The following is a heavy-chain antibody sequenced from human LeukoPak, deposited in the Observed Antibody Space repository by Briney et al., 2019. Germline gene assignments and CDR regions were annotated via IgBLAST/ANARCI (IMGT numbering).Heavy chain of an antibody. Sequence: ASVKVSCKASGGTFSSYAISWARQAPGQGLEWMGGIIPIFGTANYAQKFQGRVTITADESTSTAYMELSSLRSEDTAVYYCARARSPYGDYPFDYWGQGTLVTVSS. D-gene: IGHD4-17*01. CDR1: GGTFSSYA. J-gene: IGHJ4*02. V-gene: IGHV1-69*13. CDR2: IIPIFGTA. CDR3: ARARSPYGDYPFDY.